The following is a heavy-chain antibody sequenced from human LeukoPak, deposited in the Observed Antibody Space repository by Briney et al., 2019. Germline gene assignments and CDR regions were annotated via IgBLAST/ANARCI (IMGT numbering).Heavy chain of an antibody. Sequence: ASVKVSCKASGYTFTTYGISWVRQAPGQGLEWMGWISAYNGNTNYAQKFQGRVTMTTDTSTSTAYMELRSLRSDDTAVYSCARELSWNSMLSYSWGQGTLVTVSS. CDR2: ISAYNGNT. V-gene: IGHV1-18*01. CDR3: ARELSWNSMLSYS. CDR1: GYTFTTYG. J-gene: IGHJ4*02. D-gene: IGHD1-7*01.